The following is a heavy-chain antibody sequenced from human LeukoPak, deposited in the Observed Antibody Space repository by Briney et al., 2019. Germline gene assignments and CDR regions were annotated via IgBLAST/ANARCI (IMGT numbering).Heavy chain of an antibody. CDR2: IWNDGSNK. V-gene: IGHV3-33*01. CDR1: GFTFTSYG. Sequence: GGSLRLSCAASGFTFTSYGMHWVRQAPGKGLEWVAVIWNDGSNKYYADSVKGRFTISRDNSKNTLYLQTNSLRVEDMAVYYCARPSGTWGAFDIWGQGTMVTVSS. CDR3: ARPSGTWGAFDI. J-gene: IGHJ3*02. D-gene: IGHD1-7*01.